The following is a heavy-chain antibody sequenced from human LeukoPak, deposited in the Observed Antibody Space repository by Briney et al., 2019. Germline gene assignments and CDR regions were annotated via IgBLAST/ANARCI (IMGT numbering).Heavy chain of an antibody. V-gene: IGHV3-74*01. J-gene: IGHJ4*02. Sequence: GGSLRLSCAASGFNFASNWMHWVRQTPGKGLMWVSRINSGGSGTSYADSVEGRFTISRDNAKNTLYLRMNSLRAEDTAVYFCAKGLEYFDYWGQGTLVTVSS. CDR2: INSGGSGT. D-gene: IGHD5-24*01. CDR1: GFNFASNW. CDR3: AKGLEYFDY.